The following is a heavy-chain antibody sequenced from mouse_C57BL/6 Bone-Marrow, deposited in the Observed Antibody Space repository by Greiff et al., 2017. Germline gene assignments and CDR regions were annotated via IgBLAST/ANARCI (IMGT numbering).Heavy chain of an antibody. V-gene: IGHV14-4*01. D-gene: IGHD2-2*01. CDR1: GFNIKDDY. J-gene: IGHJ1*03. CDR3: TTGGYYGYFDV. CDR2: IDPENGDT. Sequence: EVQLQQSGAELVRPGASVKLSCTASGFNIKDDYMHWVKQRPEQGLEWIGWIDPENGDTEYASKFQGKATITADTSSNTAYLQLSSLTSEDTAVYYCTTGGYYGYFDVWGTGTTVTASS.